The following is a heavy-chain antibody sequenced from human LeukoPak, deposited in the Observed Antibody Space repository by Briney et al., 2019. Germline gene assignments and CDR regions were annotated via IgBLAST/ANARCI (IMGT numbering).Heavy chain of an antibody. CDR3: ARDHLITMVRGVGLAMDV. V-gene: IGHV3-33*01. J-gene: IGHJ6*02. Sequence: GGSLRLSCAASGFTFSSYGMHWVRQAPGKGLEWVAVIWYDGSNKYYADSVKGRFTISRDNSKNTLYLQMNSLRAEDTAVYYYARDHLITMVRGVGLAMDVWGQGTTVTVSS. D-gene: IGHD3-10*01. CDR1: GFTFSSYG. CDR2: IWYDGSNK.